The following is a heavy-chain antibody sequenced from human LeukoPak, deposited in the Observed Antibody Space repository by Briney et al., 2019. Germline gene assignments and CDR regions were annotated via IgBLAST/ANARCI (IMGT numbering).Heavy chain of an antibody. J-gene: IGHJ4*02. D-gene: IGHD3-10*01. CDR3: ASNYYGSGSYYDDY. Sequence: GGSLRLSCAASGFTFSSYAMSWVRQAPGKGLEWVSVIYSGGSTYYADSVKGRFTISRDNSKNTLYLQMNSLRAEDTAVYYCASNYYGSGSYYDDYWGQGTLVTVSS. CDR2: IYSGGST. CDR1: GFTFSSYA. V-gene: IGHV3-53*01.